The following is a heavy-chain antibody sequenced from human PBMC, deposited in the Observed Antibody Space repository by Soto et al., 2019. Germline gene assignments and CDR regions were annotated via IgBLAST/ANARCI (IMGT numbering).Heavy chain of an antibody. CDR3: VRTSLVVAAATREDY. CDR2: INSDGSST. CDR1: GFTFSSFY. V-gene: IGHV3-74*01. Sequence: PGRSLSLSCSASGFTFSSFYMHWVRQAPGKGLVWVSRINSDGSSTSYADSVKGRFTVTRDNDKNTLYLQMNSLRAEDTAVYYCVRTSLVVAAATREDYWGQGTLVTVSS. D-gene: IGHD2-15*01. J-gene: IGHJ4*02.